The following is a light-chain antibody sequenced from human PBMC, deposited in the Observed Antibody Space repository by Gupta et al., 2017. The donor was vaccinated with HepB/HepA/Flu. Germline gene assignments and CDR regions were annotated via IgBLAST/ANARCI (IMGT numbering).Light chain of an antibody. CDR3: QQYDSSPPT. CDR1: QNIGSNY. CDR2: GAS. Sequence: EIVLTQSPGTLSLSSGERATLSCRASQNIGSNYLAWYQQKPGQAPRLLISGASSRATGIPYRFSGSGSGTDFTLTISRLEPEDFAVYSCQQYDSSPPTFGQGTKVEIK. J-gene: IGKJ2*01. V-gene: IGKV3-20*01.